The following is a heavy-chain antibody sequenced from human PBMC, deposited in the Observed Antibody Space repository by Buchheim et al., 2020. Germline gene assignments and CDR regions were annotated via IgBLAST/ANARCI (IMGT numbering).Heavy chain of an antibody. D-gene: IGHD4-17*01. CDR1: GFPFSSYT. CDR3: ARKDYGYYTYYVDS. Sequence: EVQLMESGGGLVTPGGSPRLSCVVSGFPFSSYTMSWVRQAPGKGLEWVSGITSTSSYIYYADSVKGRFTVSRDNAKNSLYQQMSSLRAEDTTVYYCARKDYGYYTYYVDSWGQGSL. V-gene: IGHV3-21*02. CDR2: ITSTSSYI. J-gene: IGHJ4*02.